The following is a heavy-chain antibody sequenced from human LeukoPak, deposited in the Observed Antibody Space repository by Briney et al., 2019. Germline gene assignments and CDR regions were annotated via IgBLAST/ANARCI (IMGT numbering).Heavy chain of an antibody. CDR3: ARGRPTTYYYDIGGDFDI. J-gene: IGHJ3*02. V-gene: IGHV4-31*03. CDR1: GGSISSGGYY. D-gene: IGHD3-22*01. Sequence: SETLSLTYTVSGGSISSGGYYWSWIRQHPGKGLEWIGYIYYSGSTYYNPSLKSRVTISVDTSKNQFSLKLSSVTAADTAVYYCARGRPTTYYYDIGGDFDIWGQGTMVTVSS. CDR2: IYYSGST.